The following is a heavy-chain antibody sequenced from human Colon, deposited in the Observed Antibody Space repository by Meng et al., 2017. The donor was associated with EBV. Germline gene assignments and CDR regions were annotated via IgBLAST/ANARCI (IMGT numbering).Heavy chain of an antibody. J-gene: IGHJ4*02. CDR2: VSHPGSA. D-gene: IGHD3-9*01. CDR3: ARVPTTGYKDH. Sequence: VVLQQLGAGLLKPSETLSLTCTVNGGSFSGYVWSWVRQPPGKGMEWIGEVSHPGSANYNPSLKSRVTISVDASEKQFSLRLTSVTAADSAVYYCARVPTTGYKDHWGQGTLVTVSS. CDR1: GGSFSGYV. V-gene: IGHV4-34*01.